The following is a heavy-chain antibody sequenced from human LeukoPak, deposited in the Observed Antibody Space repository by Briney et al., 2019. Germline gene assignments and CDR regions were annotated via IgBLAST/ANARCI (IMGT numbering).Heavy chain of an antibody. Sequence: GGSLRLSCAASGFTFSTYAMNWVRQAPGKGLEWVAVISYDGRQNYYADSVKGRFTISRDNSKNTLYLQVNSLRAEETAVYYCVRGEGWTGGDCWGQGTLVTVSS. CDR3: VRGEGWTGGDC. D-gene: IGHD3-16*01. CDR2: ISYDGRQN. J-gene: IGHJ4*02. V-gene: IGHV3-30*14. CDR1: GFTFSTYA.